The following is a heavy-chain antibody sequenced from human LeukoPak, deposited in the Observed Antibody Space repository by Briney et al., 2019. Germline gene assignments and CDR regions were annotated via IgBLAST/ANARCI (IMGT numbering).Heavy chain of an antibody. J-gene: IGHJ4*02. CDR2: ISGSGGST. Sequence: GGSLRLSCAASGFTFSSYEMNWVRQAPGKGLEWVSAISGSGGSTYYADSVKGRFTISRDNSKNTLYLQMNSLRAEDTAVYYCAKEGGLAAAGYYLDYWGQGTLVTVSS. CDR3: AKEGGLAAAGYYLDY. V-gene: IGHV3-23*01. CDR1: GFTFSSYE. D-gene: IGHD6-13*01.